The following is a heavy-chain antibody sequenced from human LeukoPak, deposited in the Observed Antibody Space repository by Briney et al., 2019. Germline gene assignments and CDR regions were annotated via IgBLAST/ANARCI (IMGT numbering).Heavy chain of an antibody. CDR1: GFTFSDYW. D-gene: IGHD1-26*01. J-gene: IGHJ4*02. Sequence: GGSLRLSRAASGFTFSDYWMTWVRQAPGKGLEWVANIKQEGSEKYYVDSVKGRFTISRDDAKNSLYLQMNSLRAEDTAVYYCARRSSGSPPYYFGYWGQGTLVTVSS. V-gene: IGHV3-7*01. CDR3: ARRSSGSPPYYFGY. CDR2: IKQEGSEK.